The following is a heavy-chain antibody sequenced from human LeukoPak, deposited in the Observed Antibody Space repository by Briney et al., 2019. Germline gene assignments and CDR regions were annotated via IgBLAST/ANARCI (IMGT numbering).Heavy chain of an antibody. Sequence: SETLSLTCTVSGGSISSSSYYWGWIRQPPGKGLEWIGSIYYSGSTYYNPSLKSRVTISVDTSKNQFSLKLSSVTAADTAVYYCARRRYDSSGYLAHYYFDYWGQGTLVTVSS. CDR1: GGSISSSSYY. J-gene: IGHJ4*02. CDR3: ARRRYDSSGYLAHYYFDY. V-gene: IGHV4-39*01. D-gene: IGHD3-22*01. CDR2: IYYSGST.